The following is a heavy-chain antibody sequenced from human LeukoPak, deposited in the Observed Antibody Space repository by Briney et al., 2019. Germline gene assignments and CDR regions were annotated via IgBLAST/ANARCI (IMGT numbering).Heavy chain of an antibody. CDR3: AKVLRYFDWPILGGDAFDI. Sequence: GGSLRLSCAAFSSYAMSWVRQAPGKGLEWVSGISGSGDRTYYADSVRGRFTISRDNSKNTLYLQMNSLRAEDTAVYYCAKVLRYFDWPILGGDAFDIWGQGTMVTVSS. CDR2: ISGSGDRT. V-gene: IGHV3-23*01. J-gene: IGHJ3*02. CDR1: SSYA. D-gene: IGHD3-9*01.